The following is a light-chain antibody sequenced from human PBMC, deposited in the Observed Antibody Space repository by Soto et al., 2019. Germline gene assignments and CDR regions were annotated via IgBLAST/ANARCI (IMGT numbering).Light chain of an antibody. CDR3: QQYNSY. CDR2: GAS. J-gene: IGKJ4*01. V-gene: IGKV3-20*01. Sequence: EIVLTQSPGTLSLSPGKRATLSCRASQSISSSYLAWYQQRPGQAPRLLIYGASNRATGIPDRFSGSGSGTELTLTISSLQPDDFATYYCQQYNSYFGGGTKVDI. CDR1: QSISSSY.